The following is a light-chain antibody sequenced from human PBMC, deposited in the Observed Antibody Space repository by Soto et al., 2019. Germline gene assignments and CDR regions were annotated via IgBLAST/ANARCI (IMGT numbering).Light chain of an antibody. CDR3: QQYGSSPRT. CDR2: GAS. J-gene: IGKJ2*01. Sequence: EIVLTQSPGTLSVSPGERATLSCSASQTVSTNYLAWYQQKPGQAPRLLIYGASSRSTGIPDRFSGSGSGTDFILTISSLEPEDFAVYYCQQYGSSPRTFGQGTKLEIK. CDR1: QTVSTNY. V-gene: IGKV3-20*01.